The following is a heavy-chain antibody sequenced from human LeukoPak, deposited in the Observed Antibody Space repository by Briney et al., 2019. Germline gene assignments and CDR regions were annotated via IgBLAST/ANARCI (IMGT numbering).Heavy chain of an antibody. V-gene: IGHV3-74*01. CDR3: ARTHYGGNSGGAFDV. CDR2: INSDGSST. D-gene: IGHD4-23*01. J-gene: IGHJ3*01. CDR1: GFTFSSYW. Sequence: GGSLRLPCAASGFTFSSYWMHWVRQAPGKGLVWVSRINSDGSSTTYADSVKGRFTISRDNAKNTLYLQMNSLRVEDTALYYCARTHYGGNSGGAFDVWGQGTMVTVSS.